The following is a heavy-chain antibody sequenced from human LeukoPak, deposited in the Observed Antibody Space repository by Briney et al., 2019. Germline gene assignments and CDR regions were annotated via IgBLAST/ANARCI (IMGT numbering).Heavy chain of an antibody. D-gene: IGHD5-18*01. CDR1: GVSISSSNSY. CDR2: IYYSGNT. Sequence: PSETLSLTCTVSGVSISSSNSYWGWIRQPPGKGLEWIGSIYYSGNTYYNASLKSQVSISIDTSKNQFSLRLTSVTAADTAVYYCARDHYSYGYDYWGQGTLVTVSS. J-gene: IGHJ4*02. V-gene: IGHV4-39*02. CDR3: ARDHYSYGYDY.